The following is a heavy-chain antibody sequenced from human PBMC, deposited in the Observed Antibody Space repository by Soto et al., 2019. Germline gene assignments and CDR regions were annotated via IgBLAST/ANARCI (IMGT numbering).Heavy chain of an antibody. CDR2: IYYSGST. CDR3: ARRGVLWCVEWRGGRRTYYFDY. Sequence: QLQLQESGPGLVKPSETLSLTCTVSGGSISSSSYYWGWIRQPPGKGLEWIGSIYYSGSTYYNPSLKSRVTLSVDTSKNQFSLKLSSVTAADTAVYYCARRGVLWCVEWRGGRRTYYFDYWGQGTLVTVSS. D-gene: IGHD3-10*01. CDR1: GGSISSSSYY. J-gene: IGHJ4*02. V-gene: IGHV4-39*01.